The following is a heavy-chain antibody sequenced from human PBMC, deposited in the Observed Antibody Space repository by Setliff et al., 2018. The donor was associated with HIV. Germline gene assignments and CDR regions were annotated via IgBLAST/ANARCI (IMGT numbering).Heavy chain of an antibody. D-gene: IGHD3-3*02. Sequence: PSETLSLTCALSGDSVTSSSWWSCVRQPAGKGLEWIGHIYTFGDISYNPSLKSLATISVDKSKNQFFLKLTSVTAADTAVYYCARTQPETIFGVVIFDCWGQGKMVTVSS. CDR3: ARTQPETIFGVVIFDC. CDR2: IYTFGDI. V-gene: IGHV4-61*09. J-gene: IGHJ4*02. CDR1: GDSVTSSSW.